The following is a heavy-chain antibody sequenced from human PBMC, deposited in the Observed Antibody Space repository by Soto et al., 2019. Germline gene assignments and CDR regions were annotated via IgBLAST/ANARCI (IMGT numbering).Heavy chain of an antibody. V-gene: IGHV3-30*18. CDR1: GFTFSIYG. Sequence: GGSLRLSCAASGFTFSIYGMHWVLQAPGKGLEWVAVISHDGSNKYYADSVKGRFTISRDNSKNTLYLQMNSLRAEDTAVYYCAKAMYSSGWYEDYWGQGTLVTVS. D-gene: IGHD6-19*01. J-gene: IGHJ4*02. CDR3: AKAMYSSGWYEDY. CDR2: ISHDGSNK.